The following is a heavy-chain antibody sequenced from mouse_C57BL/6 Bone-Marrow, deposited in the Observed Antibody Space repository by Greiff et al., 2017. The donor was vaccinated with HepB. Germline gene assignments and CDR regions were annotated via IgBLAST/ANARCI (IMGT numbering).Heavy chain of an antibody. CDR2: IDPEDGET. V-gene: IGHV14-2*01. J-gene: IGHJ2*01. D-gene: IGHD1-1*01. Sequence: VQLQQSGAELVKPGASVKLSCTASGFNIKDYYMHWVKQRTEQGLEWIGRIDPEDGETKYAPKFPGTATITADTSSNTAYLQLSSLTSEDTAVEYCARAMTTVGAPGYWGQGTTLTVSS. CDR1: GFNIKDYY. CDR3: ARAMTTVGAPGY.